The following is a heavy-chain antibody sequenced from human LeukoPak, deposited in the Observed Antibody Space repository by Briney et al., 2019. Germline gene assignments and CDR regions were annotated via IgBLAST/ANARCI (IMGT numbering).Heavy chain of an antibody. CDR2: ISGSGGGT. Sequence: GGSLRLSCAVSGITLSNYGMSWVRQAPGKGLEWVAGISGSGGGTKYADSVKGRVTISRDNAKNTLYLKMTSLRAEDTALYFCAKRGVVIRVILVGFHKEVYYLGSWGQGALVTVSS. CDR3: AKRGVVIRVILVGFHKEVYYLGS. D-gene: IGHD3-22*01. CDR1: GITLSNYG. V-gene: IGHV3-23*01. J-gene: IGHJ4*02.